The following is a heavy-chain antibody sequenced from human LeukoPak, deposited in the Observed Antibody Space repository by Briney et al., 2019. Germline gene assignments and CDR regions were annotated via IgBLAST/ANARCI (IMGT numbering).Heavy chain of an antibody. CDR2: IKQDGSEK. D-gene: IGHD5-24*01. Sequence: GGSLRLSCTASGFTFSSYWMNWVRQAPGKGLEWAANIKQDGSEKYYVDSVKGRFTISRDNAKKSLYLQMNSLRAEDTAVYYCARETEMANLDYWGQGTLVTVSS. J-gene: IGHJ4*02. CDR3: ARETEMANLDY. V-gene: IGHV3-7*04. CDR1: GFTFSSYW.